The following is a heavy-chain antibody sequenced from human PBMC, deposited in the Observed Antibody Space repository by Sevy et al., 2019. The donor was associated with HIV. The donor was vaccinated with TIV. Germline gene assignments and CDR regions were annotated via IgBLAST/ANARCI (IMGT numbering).Heavy chain of an antibody. CDR1: GFTFDDFG. Sequence: GGSLRLSCAASGFTFDDFGMSWVRQAPGKGLEWVSAIKWNGGRTAYGDSVKGRFTISRDNAKNSLYLQMNSLRVEDTALYYCARGGERPRYYDSSVGHFDHWGQGTLVTVSP. D-gene: IGHD3-22*01. CDR2: IKWNGGRT. V-gene: IGHV3-20*04. CDR3: ARGGERPRYYDSSVGHFDH. J-gene: IGHJ4*02.